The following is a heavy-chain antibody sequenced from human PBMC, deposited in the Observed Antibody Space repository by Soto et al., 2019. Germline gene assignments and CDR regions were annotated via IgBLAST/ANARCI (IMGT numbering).Heavy chain of an antibody. CDR3: AIQDCTNDVCLEAAVTVGGALEY. CDR2: ISSDGTTT. CDR1: GITFRKYW. J-gene: IGHJ4*02. V-gene: IGHV3-74*01. D-gene: IGHD2-8*01. Sequence: EVQLVESGGGLVQTGKALRLSCAASGITFRKYWMHWVRQAPGKGPVWVSYISSDGTTTDYADSVKGRFTISRDNAKNTLYLQMASLRVEDTAVYYCAIQDCTNDVCLEAAVTVGGALEYWGQGAQVTVSS.